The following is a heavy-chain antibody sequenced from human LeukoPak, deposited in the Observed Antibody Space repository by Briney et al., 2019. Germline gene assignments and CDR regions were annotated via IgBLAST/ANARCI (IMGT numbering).Heavy chain of an antibody. CDR1: GYSISSGYY. CDR3: ARAGYDQGLDY. V-gene: IGHV4-38-2*02. CDR2: IYHSGST. Sequence: SETLSLTCTVSGYSISSGYYWGWIRQPPGKGLEWIGSIYHSGSTYYNPSLKSRVTISVDTSKNQFSLKLSSVTAADTAVYYCARAGYDQGLDYWGQGTLVTVSS. J-gene: IGHJ4*02. D-gene: IGHD5-12*01.